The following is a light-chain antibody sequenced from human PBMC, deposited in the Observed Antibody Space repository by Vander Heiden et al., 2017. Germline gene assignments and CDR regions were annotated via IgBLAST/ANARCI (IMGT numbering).Light chain of an antibody. CDR2: DAS. J-gene: IGKJ2*01. CDR1: QDISNH. V-gene: IGKV1-33*01. CDR3: QQEDNVPYT. Sequence: DIQMTQSPSSLSAPVGDRVTITCQASQDISNHLNWYHQKPGKAPKVLIYDASNLETGVPSRVSGSGSGAYFTFTISSLQPEDIGTYYCQQEDNVPYTFGQGTKLEIK.